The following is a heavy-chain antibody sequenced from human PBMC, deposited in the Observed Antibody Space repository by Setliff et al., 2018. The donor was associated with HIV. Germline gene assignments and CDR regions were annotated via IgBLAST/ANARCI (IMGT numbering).Heavy chain of an antibody. V-gene: IGHV2-26*01. Sequence: SGPTLVNPTETLTLTCAVSGFSPSNTRVGVSWIRQPPGKALEWLAYIFSDDEKSYTTSLKSRLTIYKDTSKSQVVLTMTNIDPVDTATYYCARMREPYDFWSGSLVYFDYWGQGTLVTVSS. CDR1: GFSPSNTRVG. CDR2: IFSDDEK. J-gene: IGHJ4*02. CDR3: ARMREPYDFWSGSLVYFDY. D-gene: IGHD3-3*01.